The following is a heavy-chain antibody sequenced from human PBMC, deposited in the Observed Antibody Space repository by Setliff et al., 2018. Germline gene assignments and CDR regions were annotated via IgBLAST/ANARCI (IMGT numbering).Heavy chain of an antibody. D-gene: IGHD5-18*01. CDR3: AKDLRAMVTYSYLYTMDV. J-gene: IGHJ6*02. V-gene: IGHV3-7*03. CDR2: IHQDGSER. Sequence: PGGSLRLSCAASGFTFGSYWMTWVRQAPEKGLEWVANIHQDGSERHYVDSVKGRFTISRDNAKNSLFLQMNSLRAGDTALYYCAKDLRAMVTYSYLYTMDVWGLGTTVTVSS. CDR1: GFTFGSYW.